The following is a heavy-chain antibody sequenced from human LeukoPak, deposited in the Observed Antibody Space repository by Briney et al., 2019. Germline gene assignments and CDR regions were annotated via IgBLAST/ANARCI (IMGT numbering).Heavy chain of an antibody. CDR3: ARDNEWLASSSWYFDY. CDR2: IWYDGSNK. J-gene: IGHJ4*02. D-gene: IGHD6-13*01. V-gene: IGHV3-33*01. CDR1: GFTSSSYG. Sequence: PGRSLRLSCAASGFTSSSYGMHWVRQAPGKGLEWVAVIWYDGSNKYYADSVKGRFTISRDNSKNTLYLQMNSLRAEDTAVYYCARDNEWLASSSWYFDYWGQGTLVTVSS.